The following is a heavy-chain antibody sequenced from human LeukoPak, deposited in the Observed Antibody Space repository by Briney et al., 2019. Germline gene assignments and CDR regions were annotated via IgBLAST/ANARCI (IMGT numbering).Heavy chain of an antibody. D-gene: IGHD3-9*01. J-gene: IGHJ4*02. V-gene: IGHV4-34*01. CDR1: GGSFSGYY. CDR3: ARLTLRYFDWLLRGTYDY. CDR2: INHSGST. Sequence: SETLSLTCAVYGGSFSGYYWSWIRQPPGKGLEWIGEINHSGSTNYNPSLKSRVTISVDTSKNQFSLQLSSVTVADTAVYYCARLTLRYFDWLLRGTYDYWGQGTLVTVSS.